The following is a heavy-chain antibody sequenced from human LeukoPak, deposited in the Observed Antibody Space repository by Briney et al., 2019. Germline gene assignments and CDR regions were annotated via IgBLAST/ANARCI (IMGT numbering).Heavy chain of an antibody. CDR3: ARRARIFIVTRSITYFDY. D-gene: IGHD3-10*01. Sequence: KPSETLSLTCTVSGGSISSGDYYWSWIRQPPGKGLEWIGYIYYSGSTYYNPSLKSRVTISVDTSKNQFSLKLSSVTAADTAVYYCARRARIFIVTRSITYFDYWGQGTLVTVSS. CDR2: IYYSGST. J-gene: IGHJ4*02. V-gene: IGHV4-30-4*01. CDR1: GGSISSGDYY.